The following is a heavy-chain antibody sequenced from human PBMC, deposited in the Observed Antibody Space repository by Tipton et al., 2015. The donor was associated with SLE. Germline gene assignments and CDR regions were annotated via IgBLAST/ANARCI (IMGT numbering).Heavy chain of an antibody. Sequence: TLSLTCAVSGFSISSGYYWGWIRQPPGKGLEWIGRIYTSGITNYNPSLKSRVTMSVDTSKNQFSLKLSSVTAADTAVYYCARVKGSGKRNWFDPWGQGTLVTVSS. V-gene: IGHV4-38-2*01. CDR3: ARVKGSGKRNWFDP. D-gene: IGHD3-10*01. CDR2: IYTSGIT. CDR1: GFSISSGYY. J-gene: IGHJ5*02.